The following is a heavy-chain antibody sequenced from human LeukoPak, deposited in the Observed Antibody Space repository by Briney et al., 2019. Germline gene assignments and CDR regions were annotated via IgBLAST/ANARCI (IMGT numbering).Heavy chain of an antibody. CDR3: ARYTMVREPPLYYYYGMDV. Sequence: SETLSLTCTVSGGSISSGDYYWRWIRQPPGKGLEWIGYIYYSGSTYYNPSLKSRVTISVDTSKNQFSLKLSSVTAADTAVYYCARYTMVREPPLYYYYGMDVWGQGTTVTVSS. D-gene: IGHD3-10*01. CDR2: IYYSGST. J-gene: IGHJ6*02. V-gene: IGHV4-30-4*01. CDR1: GGSISSGDYY.